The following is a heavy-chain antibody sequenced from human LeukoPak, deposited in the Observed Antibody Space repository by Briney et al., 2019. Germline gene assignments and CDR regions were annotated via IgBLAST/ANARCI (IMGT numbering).Heavy chain of an antibody. D-gene: IGHD3-3*02. J-gene: IGHJ4*02. CDR3: ARDDGIKRGFDY. V-gene: IGHV1-69*13. CDR2: IIPIFGTA. CDR1: GGTFSSYA. Sequence: SVKVSCKASGGTFSSYAISWVRQAPGQGLEWMGGIIPIFGTANYAQKFQGRVTITADESTSTAYMELSSLRSEDTAVYYCARDDGIKRGFDYWGQGTLVTVSS.